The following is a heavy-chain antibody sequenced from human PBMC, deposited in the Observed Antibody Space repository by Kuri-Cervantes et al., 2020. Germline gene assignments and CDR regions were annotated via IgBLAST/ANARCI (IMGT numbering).Heavy chain of an antibody. D-gene: IGHD3-16*01. Sequence: ASVKVSCKASGYTFTSYDVNWVRQATGQGRGWMGWMNPKSGNTGYAQKFQGRVTITADESTSTAYKELSSLRSEDTAVYYCARSQFGPNYYYYMALWGKGPTVTVSS. CDR3: ARSQFGPNYYYYMAL. CDR1: GYTFTSYD. CDR2: MNPKSGNT. J-gene: IGHJ6*03. V-gene: IGHV1-8*01.